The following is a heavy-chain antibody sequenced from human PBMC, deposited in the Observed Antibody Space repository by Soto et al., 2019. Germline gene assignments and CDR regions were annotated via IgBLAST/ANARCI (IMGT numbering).Heavy chain of an antibody. Sequence: QVQLVESGGGVVRPGRSLSLSCAASRFTFNNYGMYWVRQAPGKGLEWVAVIWYDGSNKYYADSVKGRFTISRDNSRNTLYLQTNSLRAEDTAVYYCARDGLHYGGNYYFDYWGQGTLVTVSS. J-gene: IGHJ4*02. CDR1: RFTFNNYG. D-gene: IGHD4-17*01. V-gene: IGHV3-33*01. CDR2: IWYDGSNK. CDR3: ARDGLHYGGNYYFDY.